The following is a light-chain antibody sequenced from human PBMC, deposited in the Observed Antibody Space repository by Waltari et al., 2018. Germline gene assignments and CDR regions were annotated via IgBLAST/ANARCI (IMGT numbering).Light chain of an antibody. CDR2: DVS. CDR3: SSQSSNDVVL. Sequence: QSALTQPASVSGSPGQSVTIFCAGTSNDVGGYNSVSWYQEHPGQAPRVIIYDVSDRPSGVSGRVSGCKSGNTASLTISGLQAEDEADYYCSSQSSNDVVLFGGGTKLTVL. J-gene: IGLJ2*01. V-gene: IGLV2-14*01. CDR1: SNDVGGYNS.